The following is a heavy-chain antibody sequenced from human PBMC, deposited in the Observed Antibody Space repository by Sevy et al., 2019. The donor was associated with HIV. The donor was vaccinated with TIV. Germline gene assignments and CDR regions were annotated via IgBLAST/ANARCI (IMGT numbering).Heavy chain of an antibody. J-gene: IGHJ4*02. CDR2: IYSGGNT. CDR1: VFSVSTNY. V-gene: IGHV3-53*01. Sequence: GWSLRLSCVVSVFSVSTNYVSWVRQAPGKGLEWVSAIYSGGNTYYADSVKGRFTISRDNSKNTVYLQINGLRAEDTAFYYCARETLSGYNVWGQGTLVTVSS. CDR3: ARETLSGYNV. D-gene: IGHD5-12*01.